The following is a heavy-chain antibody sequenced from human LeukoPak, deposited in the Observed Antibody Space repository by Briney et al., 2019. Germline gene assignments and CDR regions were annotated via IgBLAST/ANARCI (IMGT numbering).Heavy chain of an antibody. V-gene: IGHV3-30*02. CDR3: ARESIAAAGPPADAFDI. CDR2: IRYDGSNK. CDR1: GFTFSSYG. D-gene: IGHD6-13*01. J-gene: IGHJ3*02. Sequence: GGSLRLSCAASGFTFSSYGMHWVRQAPGKGLEWVAFIRYDGSNKYYADSVKGRFTISRDNSKNALYLQMNSLRAEDTAVYYCARESIAAAGPPADAFDIWGQGTMVTVSS.